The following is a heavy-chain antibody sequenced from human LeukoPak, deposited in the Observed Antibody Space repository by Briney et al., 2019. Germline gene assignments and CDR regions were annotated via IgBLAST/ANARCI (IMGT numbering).Heavy chain of an antibody. V-gene: IGHV4-39*07. D-gene: IGHD5-12*01. CDR1: GGSASSGSYY. CDR2: INHSGRT. CDR3: ARGWDEGTGYGWRVGLEY. J-gene: IGHJ4*02. Sequence: PSETLSLTCTVSGGSASSGSYYWSWIRQPPGKGLEWIGEINHSGRTNYNPSLKSRVTISVDTSKNQFSLKLSSVTAADTAVYYCARGWDEGTGYGWRVGLEYWGQGTLLTVSS.